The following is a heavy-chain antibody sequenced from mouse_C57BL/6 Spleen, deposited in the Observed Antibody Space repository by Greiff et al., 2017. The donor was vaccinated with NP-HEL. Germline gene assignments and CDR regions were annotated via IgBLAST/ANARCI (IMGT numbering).Heavy chain of an antibody. V-gene: IGHV1-69*01. CDR3: ARGNSSGYLYDFGY. Sequence: QVQLQQSGAELVMPGASVKLSCKASGYTFTSYWMHWVKQRPGQGLEWIGEIDPSDSYTNYNQKFKGKSTLTVDKSSSTAYMQLSSLTSEDSAVYYCARGNSSGYLYDFGYWGQGTTLTVAS. CDR1: GYTFTSYW. CDR2: IDPSDSYT. J-gene: IGHJ2*01. D-gene: IGHD3-2*02.